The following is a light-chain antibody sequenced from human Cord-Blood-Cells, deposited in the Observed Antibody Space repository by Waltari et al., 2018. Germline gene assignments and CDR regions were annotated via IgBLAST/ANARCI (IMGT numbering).Light chain of an antibody. CDR1: SRDVGGYNY. J-gene: IGLJ2*01. CDR3: SSYTSSSTYVV. CDR2: DVS. V-gene: IGLV2-14*01. Sequence: QSALTQPASVSGSPGQSITIPCTGTSRDVGGYNYVPWYQQHPGKAPKLMIYDVSKRPSGVSNRFSGSKSGNTASLTISGLQAEDEADYYCSSYTSSSTYVVFGGGTKLTVL.